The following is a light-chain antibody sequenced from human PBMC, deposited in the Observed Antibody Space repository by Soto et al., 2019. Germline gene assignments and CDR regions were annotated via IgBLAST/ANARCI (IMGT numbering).Light chain of an antibody. J-gene: IGKJ5*01. CDR1: QSVSSY. V-gene: IGKV3-11*01. Sequence: EIVLTQSPATLSLPPGERATLSCRASQSVSSYLAWYQQKPGQAPRLLIYDASNRATGIPARFSGSGSGTDLTLTISSLEPDDFAVYYCQQRSNWLITFGQGTRLEIK. CDR3: QQRSNWLIT. CDR2: DAS.